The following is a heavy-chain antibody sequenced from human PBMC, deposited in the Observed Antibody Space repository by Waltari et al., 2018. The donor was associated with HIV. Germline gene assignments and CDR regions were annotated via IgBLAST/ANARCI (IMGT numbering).Heavy chain of an antibody. CDR1: GGPISSSNW. CDR3: ARDLDHYYDSSGYYRY. CDR2: IYHSGIT. D-gene: IGHD3-22*01. Sequence: QVQLQESGPGLVKPSGTLSLTCAVSGGPISSSNWWSWVRQPPGKGLEWSGEIYHSGITNYNPSLKSRVTISVDKSKNQFSLKLSYVTAADTAVYYCARDLDHYYDSSGYYRYWGQGTLVTVSS. V-gene: IGHV4-4*02. J-gene: IGHJ4*02.